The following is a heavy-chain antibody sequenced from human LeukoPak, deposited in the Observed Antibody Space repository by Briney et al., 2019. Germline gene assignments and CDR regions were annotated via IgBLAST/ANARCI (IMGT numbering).Heavy chain of an antibody. V-gene: IGHV4-39*01. Sequence: SETLSLTCTVSGGSISSSSYYWGWIRQPPGKGLEWIGSIYYSGSTYYNPSLKSRVTISVDTSKNQFSLKLSSVTAADTAVYYCARQTSHRNRAGRDWFDPWGQGTLVTVSS. CDR2: IYYSGST. D-gene: IGHD2/OR15-2a*01. J-gene: IGHJ5*02. CDR1: GGSISSSSYY. CDR3: ARQTSHRNRAGRDWFDP.